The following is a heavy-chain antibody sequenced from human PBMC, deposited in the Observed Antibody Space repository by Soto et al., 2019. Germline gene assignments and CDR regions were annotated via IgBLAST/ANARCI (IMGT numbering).Heavy chain of an antibody. CDR2: IYPGDSDT. Sequence: GESLKISCKGSGYSFTSYWIGWVRQMPGKGLEWMGIIYPGDSDTRYSPSFQGQVTISADKSISTAYLQWSSLKASDTAMYYCARRVTMVRGVTAQDAFDIWGQGTMVTVSS. CDR3: ARRVTMVRGVTAQDAFDI. CDR1: GYSFTSYW. V-gene: IGHV5-51*01. D-gene: IGHD3-10*01. J-gene: IGHJ3*02.